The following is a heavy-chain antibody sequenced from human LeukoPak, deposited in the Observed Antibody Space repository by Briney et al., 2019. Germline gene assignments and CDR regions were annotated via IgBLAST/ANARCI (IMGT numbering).Heavy chain of an antibody. CDR2: ISGSGGSR. V-gene: IGHV3-23*01. CDR3: AKETIVVVHEENWFDP. Sequence: GGSLRLSCAGSGFTFSNYAMSWVRQASGKGLEWVSVISGSGGSRYYGDSVKGRFTISRDNSKNTLYLQMNSLRAEDTAVYYCAKETIVVVHEENWFDPWGQGTLVTVSS. J-gene: IGHJ5*02. CDR1: GFTFSNYA. D-gene: IGHD3-22*01.